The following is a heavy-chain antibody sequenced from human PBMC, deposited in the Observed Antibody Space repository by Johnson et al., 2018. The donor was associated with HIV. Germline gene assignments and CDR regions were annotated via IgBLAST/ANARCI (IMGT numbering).Heavy chain of an antibody. V-gene: IGHV3-30*04. CDR3: AKDITPYSGAFDL. CDR2: ISYDGSNK. Sequence: QVQLVESGGGVVQPGRSLRLSCAASGFTFSSYAMHWVRQAPGKGLEWVAVISYDGSNKYYADSVKGRFTISRDNSKNTLYLQMNSLRADDTTVYYCAKDITPYSGAFDLGGQGTMVTVSS. D-gene: IGHD3-10*01. CDR1: GFTFSSYA. J-gene: IGHJ3*01.